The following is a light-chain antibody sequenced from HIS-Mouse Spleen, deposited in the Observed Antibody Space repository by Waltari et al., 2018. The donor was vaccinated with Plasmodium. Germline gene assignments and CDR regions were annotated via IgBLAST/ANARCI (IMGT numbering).Light chain of an antibody. CDR1: SSDVGGYNY. CDR2: EVS. CDR3: SSYAGSNKV. J-gene: IGLJ2*01. V-gene: IGLV2-8*01. Sequence: QSALTQPPSASGSPGQSVPIPCTGTSSDVGGYNYVSWYQQHPGNAPKLMIYEVSKRPSGVPDRFSGSKSGNTASLTVSGLQAEDEADYYCSSYAGSNKVFGGGTKLTVL.